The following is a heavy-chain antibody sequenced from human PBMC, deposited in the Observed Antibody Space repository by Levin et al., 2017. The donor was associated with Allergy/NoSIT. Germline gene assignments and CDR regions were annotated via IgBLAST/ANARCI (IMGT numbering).Heavy chain of an antibody. V-gene: IGHV3-7*01. Sequence: GGSLRLSCAASGFTFSSYWMSWVRQAPGKGLEWVANIKQDGSEKYYVDSVKGRFTISRDNAKNSLYLQMNSLRAEDTAVYYCARRTYDFWSGYYYYYYYGMVVWGQGTTVTVSS. CDR1: GFTFSSYW. J-gene: IGHJ6*02. CDR2: IKQDGSEK. D-gene: IGHD3-3*01. CDR3: ARRTYDFWSGYYYYYYYGMVV.